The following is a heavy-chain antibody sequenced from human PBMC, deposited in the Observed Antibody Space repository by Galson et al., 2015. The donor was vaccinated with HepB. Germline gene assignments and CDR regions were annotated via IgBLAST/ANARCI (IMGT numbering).Heavy chain of an antibody. CDR2: IRYDGSNI. CDR3: AREGSDWFGPEEAGYFDH. J-gene: IGHJ4*02. V-gene: IGHV3-33*01. CDR1: GFSFSNYA. Sequence: SLRLSCATSGFSFSNYAMHWVRQAPGKGLEWVAVIRYDGSNIYYADSVRGRFTISRDNSQNTLYLQMNSLRAEDTAVYYCAREGSDWFGPEEAGYFDHWGQGTPVTVSS. D-gene: IGHD3-9*01.